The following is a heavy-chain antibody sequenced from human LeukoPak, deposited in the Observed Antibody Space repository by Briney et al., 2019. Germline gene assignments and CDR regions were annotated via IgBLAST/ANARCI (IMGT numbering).Heavy chain of an antibody. V-gene: IGHV4-34*01. CDR1: GGSFSGYY. J-gene: IGHJ4*02. D-gene: IGHD5-18*01. CDR2: INHSGST. Sequence: PSETLSLTCAVYGGSFSGYYWSWLRQPPGKGLEWIGEINHSGSTNYNPSLKSRVTISVDTSKNQFSLKLSSVTAADTAVYYCARGRRGYSYGAYYFDYWGQGTLVTVSS. CDR3: ARGRRGYSYGAYYFDY.